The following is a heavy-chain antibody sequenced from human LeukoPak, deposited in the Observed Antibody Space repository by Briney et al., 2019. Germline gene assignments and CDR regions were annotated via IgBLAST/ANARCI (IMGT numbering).Heavy chain of an antibody. CDR3: AKEMTGGFHAFDI. V-gene: IGHV3-23*01. Sequence: GGSLTLSCAASGFTFSSYAMSWVRQAPGQGLEWVAATSGSGGSTYYADPVQGRITISRDNSKNTLYLQINSLRAEDTAVYYCAKEMTGGFHAFDIWGQGTMVTVSS. J-gene: IGHJ3*02. D-gene: IGHD3-16*01. CDR1: GFTFSSYA. CDR2: TSGSGGST.